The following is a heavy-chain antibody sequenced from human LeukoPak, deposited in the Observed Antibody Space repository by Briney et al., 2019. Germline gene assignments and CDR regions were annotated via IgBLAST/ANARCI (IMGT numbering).Heavy chain of an antibody. V-gene: IGHV5-51*01. D-gene: IGHD4-17*01. J-gene: IGHJ4*02. CDR2: IYPGDSDT. Sequence: GESLKISCKGSGYSFTSYWIGWVRQMPGKGLEWMGIIYPGDSDTRYSPSFQGQVTISADKSNSTAYLQWSSLKASDTAMYYCARTEGPVTSSGAFDYWGQGTLVTVSS. CDR1: GYSFTSYW. CDR3: ARTEGPVTSSGAFDY.